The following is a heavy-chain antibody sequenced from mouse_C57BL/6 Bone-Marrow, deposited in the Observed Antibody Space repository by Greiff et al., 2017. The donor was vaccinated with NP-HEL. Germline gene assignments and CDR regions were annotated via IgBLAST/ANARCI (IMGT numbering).Heavy chain of an antibody. V-gene: IGHV1-80*01. Sequence: QVQLQQSGAELVKPGASVKISCKASGYAFSSYWMNWVKQRPGKGLEWIGQIYPGDGDTNYNGKFKGKATLTADQSSSTAYMQLSSLTSEDSAVYFCARSDYFPWFAYWGQGTLVTVSA. CDR1: GYAFSSYW. D-gene: IGHD1-1*01. CDR2: IYPGDGDT. J-gene: IGHJ3*01. CDR3: ARSDYFPWFAY.